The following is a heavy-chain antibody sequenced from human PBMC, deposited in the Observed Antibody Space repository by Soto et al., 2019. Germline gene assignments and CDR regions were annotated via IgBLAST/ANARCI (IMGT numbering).Heavy chain of an antibody. V-gene: IGHV3-11*01. CDR1: GFTFSDYY. D-gene: IGHD2-2*01. J-gene: IGHJ6*03. CDR2: ISSSGSTI. Sequence: GGSLRLSCAASGFTFSDYYMSWIRQAPGKGLEWVSYISSSGSTIYYADSVKGRFTISRDNAKNSLYLQMNSLRAEDTAVYYCARGSYCSSTSCYVGENYCMDVWGKVTTVTVSS. CDR3: ARGSYCSSTSCYVGENYCMDV.